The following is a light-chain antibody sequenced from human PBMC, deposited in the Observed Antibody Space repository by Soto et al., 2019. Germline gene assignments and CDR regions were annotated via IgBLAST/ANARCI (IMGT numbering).Light chain of an antibody. CDR1: SSDVGGYNY. CDR3: SSWTSSSTYV. Sequence: QSVLTQPASVSGSPGQSITISCTGTSSDVGGYNYVSWYQQYPGKAPKLMIYDVSNRPSGIFNRFSGSKSVNTASLTISGLLAEDEADYYCSSWTSSSTYVFGTGTKVTVL. J-gene: IGLJ1*01. V-gene: IGLV2-14*01. CDR2: DVS.